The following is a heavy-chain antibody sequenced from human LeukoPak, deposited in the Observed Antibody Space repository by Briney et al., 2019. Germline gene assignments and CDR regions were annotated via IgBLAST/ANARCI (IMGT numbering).Heavy chain of an antibody. CDR1: GYTFTGYY. V-gene: IGHV1-2*02. D-gene: IGHD3-10*01. Sequence: ASVKVSCKASGYTFTGYYMHWVRQAPGQGLEWMGWINPNSGGTNYAQKFQGRVTMTRDTSISTAYMELSKLRSDDTAVYYCAVAMVRGVPEYYMDVWGKGTTVTVSS. J-gene: IGHJ6*03. CDR3: AVAMVRGVPEYYMDV. CDR2: INPNSGGT.